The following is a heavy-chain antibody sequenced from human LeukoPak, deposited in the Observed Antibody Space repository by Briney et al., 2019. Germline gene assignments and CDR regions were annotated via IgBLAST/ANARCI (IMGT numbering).Heavy chain of an antibody. CDR3: ATDISTHYFGS. CDR2: IWYDASNK. D-gene: IGHD3-9*01. J-gene: IGHJ4*02. CDR1: GISFRGYG. V-gene: IGHV3-30*02. Sequence: GGSLRLSCAASGISFRGYGMHWVRQAPGKGLEWVTFIWYDASNKYYAESVKGRFTISRDNSRNTVFLQMNSLRAEDTAIYYCATDISTHYFGSWGQGTLVTVSS.